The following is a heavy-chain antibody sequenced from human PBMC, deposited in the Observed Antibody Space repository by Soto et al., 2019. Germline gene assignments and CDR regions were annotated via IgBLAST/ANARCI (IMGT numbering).Heavy chain of an antibody. CDR2: ISGSGGST. D-gene: IGHD3-22*01. J-gene: IGHJ4*02. CDR1: GFTFSSYA. Sequence: PGGSLRLACAASGFTFSSYAMSWVRQAPGKGLEWVSAISGSGGSTYYADSVKGRFTISRDNSKNTLYLQMNSLRAEDTAVYYCAKAMFGGYYDSSGSEPGYWGRGTLVTVSS. CDR3: AKAMFGGYYDSSGSEPGY. V-gene: IGHV3-23*01.